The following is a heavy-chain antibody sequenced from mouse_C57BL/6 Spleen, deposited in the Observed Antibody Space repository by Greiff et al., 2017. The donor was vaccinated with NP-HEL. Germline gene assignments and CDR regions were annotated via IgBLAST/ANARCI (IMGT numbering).Heavy chain of an antibody. J-gene: IGHJ4*01. Sequence: VESGGGLVKPGGSLKLSCAASGFTFSSYTMSWVRQTPEKRLEWVATISGGGGHTYYPDSVKGRFTISRDNAKNTLYLQMSSLRAEDTALYYCARRAFYGVDNWGQGTSVTVSS. V-gene: IGHV5-9*01. D-gene: IGHD1-1*01. CDR1: GFTFSSYT. CDR3: ARRAFYGVDN. CDR2: ISGGGGHT.